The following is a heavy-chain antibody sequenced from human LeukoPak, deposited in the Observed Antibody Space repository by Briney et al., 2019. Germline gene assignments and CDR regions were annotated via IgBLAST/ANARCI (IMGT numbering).Heavy chain of an antibody. Sequence: GASVKVSCKASGYTFTNYGITWVRQATGQGLEWMGWMNPNSGNTGYAQKFQGRVTMTRNTSISTAYMELSSLRSEDTAVYYCARGRITMVRGVSEFDYWGQGTLVTVSS. D-gene: IGHD3-10*01. CDR1: GYTFTNYG. V-gene: IGHV1-8*02. CDR2: MNPNSGNT. CDR3: ARGRITMVRGVSEFDY. J-gene: IGHJ4*02.